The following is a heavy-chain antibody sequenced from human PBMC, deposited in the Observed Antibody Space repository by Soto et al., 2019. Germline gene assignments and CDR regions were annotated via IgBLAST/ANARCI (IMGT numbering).Heavy chain of an antibody. CDR1: GFTFSTSD. Sequence: GGSLRLSCVASGFTFSTSDMHWVRQAPGQGLEWVAVVSYDERNIYYADSVKGRFSVSRDNSKNTLFLHMNSLRVEDTAVYYCAKDRTFGPPLVRFDSWGQGTLVTVSS. J-gene: IGHJ4*02. CDR3: AKDRTFGPPLVRFDS. CDR2: VSYDERNI. D-gene: IGHD6-6*01. V-gene: IGHV3-30*18.